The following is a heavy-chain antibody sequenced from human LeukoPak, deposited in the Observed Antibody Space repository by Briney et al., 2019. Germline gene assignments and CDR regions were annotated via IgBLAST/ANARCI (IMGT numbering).Heavy chain of an antibody. J-gene: IGHJ4*02. CDR1: GYTSTTYG. D-gene: IGHD3-16*01. Sequence: ASVKVSCKSSGYTSTTYGITWVRQAPGQGLEWVGWISTVNGDTNYAQKLQGRVTMTTDTSTSTAYMELRSLRSDDTAVYYCAREGLGELTLDCWGQGTLVTVSS. CDR2: ISTVNGDT. CDR3: AREGLGELTLDC. V-gene: IGHV1-18*01.